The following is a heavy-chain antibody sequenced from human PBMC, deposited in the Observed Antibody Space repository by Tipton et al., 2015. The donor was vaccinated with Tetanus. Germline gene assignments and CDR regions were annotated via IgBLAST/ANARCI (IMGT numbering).Heavy chain of an antibody. D-gene: IGHD4-23*01. Sequence: GSLRLSCAASGFTFSSYSMNWVRQAPGKGLEWVSSISSSSSYIYYADSVKGRFTISRDNAKNSLYLQMNSLRAEDTAVYYCARLVVVTPYYYGMDVWGQGTTVTVSS. CDR2: ISSSSSYI. V-gene: IGHV3-21*01. CDR1: GFTFSSYS. J-gene: IGHJ6*02. CDR3: ARLVVVTPYYYGMDV.